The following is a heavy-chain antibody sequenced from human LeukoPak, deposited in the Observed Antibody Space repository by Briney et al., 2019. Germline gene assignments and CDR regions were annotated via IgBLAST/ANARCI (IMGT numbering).Heavy chain of an antibody. CDR1: GYTLTELS. D-gene: IGHD6-6*01. CDR2: FDPEDGET. J-gene: IGHJ4*02. CDR3: ARGSYSSSSLPFDY. Sequence: ASVKVSCKVSGYTLTELSMHWVRQAPGKGLEWMGGFDPEDGETIYAQKFQGRVTMTEDTSTDTAYMELSSLRSKDTAVYYCARGSYSSSSLPFDYWGQGTLVTVSS. V-gene: IGHV1-24*01.